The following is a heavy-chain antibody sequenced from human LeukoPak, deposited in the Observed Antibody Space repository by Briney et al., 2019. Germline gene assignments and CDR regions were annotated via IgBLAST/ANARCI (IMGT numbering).Heavy chain of an antibody. J-gene: IGHJ6*02. CDR2: INPNSGGT. D-gene: IGHD2-15*01. Sequence: ASVKVSCKASGYTFTGNYMHWVRQAPGQGLEWMGWINPNSGGTNYAQKFQGWVTMTRDTSISTAYMELSRLRSDDTAVYYCARELYCSGGSCLNDYYYYGMDVWGQGTTVTVSS. V-gene: IGHV1-2*04. CDR3: ARELYCSGGSCLNDYYYYGMDV. CDR1: GYTFTGNY.